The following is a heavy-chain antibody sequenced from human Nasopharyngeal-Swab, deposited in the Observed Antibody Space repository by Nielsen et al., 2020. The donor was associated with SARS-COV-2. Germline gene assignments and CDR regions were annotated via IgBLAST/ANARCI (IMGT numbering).Heavy chain of an antibody. CDR1: GYSFTSYW. CDR2: IYPGDSDT. J-gene: IGHJ2*01. V-gene: IGHV5-51*01. D-gene: IGHD2-21*02. Sequence: GEPLKISCKGSGYSFTSYWIGWVRQMPGKGLEWMGIIYPGDSDTRYSPSFQGQVTISADKSISTAYLQWSSLKASDTAMYYCARHNCGGDCYSNDWYFDLWGRGTLVTVSS. CDR3: ARHNCGGDCYSNDWYFDL.